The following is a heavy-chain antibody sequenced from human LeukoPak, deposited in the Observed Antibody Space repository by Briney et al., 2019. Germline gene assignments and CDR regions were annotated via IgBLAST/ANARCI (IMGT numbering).Heavy chain of an antibody. CDR3: ARGRVLLAYCGGDCYHSWRRGAYFDY. J-gene: IGHJ4*02. Sequence: SETLSLTCAVYGGSFSGYYWSWLRQPPGKGLEWIGEINHSGSTNYNPSHKSRVTISVDTSKNQFALKLSPVTAADTAVYYCARGRVLLAYCGGDCYHSWRRGAYFDYWGQGTLVTVSS. CDR2: INHSGST. V-gene: IGHV4-34*01. D-gene: IGHD2-21*02. CDR1: GGSFSGYY.